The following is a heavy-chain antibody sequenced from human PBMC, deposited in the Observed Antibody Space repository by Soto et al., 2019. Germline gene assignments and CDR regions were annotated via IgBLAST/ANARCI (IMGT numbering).Heavy chain of an antibody. CDR2: IYYSGST. V-gene: IGHV4-31*03. CDR1: GGSISSGGYY. CDR3: ARGLISALSNTDSAGLYV. D-gene: IGHD2-15*01. J-gene: IGHJ6*02. Sequence: PSETLSLTCTVSGGSISSGGYYWSWIRQHPGKGLEWIGYIYYSGSTNYNPSLKSRVTISVDTSKNQFSLKLSSVTAADTAVYYWARGLISALSNTDSAGLYVCGQRNTLTVS.